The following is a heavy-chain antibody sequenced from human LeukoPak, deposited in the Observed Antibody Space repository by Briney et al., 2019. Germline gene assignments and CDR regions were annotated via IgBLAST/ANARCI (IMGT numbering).Heavy chain of an antibody. Sequence: GGSLRLSCAASGVTVSSNYMSWVRQAPGKGLEWVSVIYSGGSTYYAASVKGRFTISRDNSKNTLYLEMNRLRAEDTAVYYCARGPNSRGSGYWGQGTLVTVSS. D-gene: IGHD3-3*01. J-gene: IGHJ4*02. CDR3: ARGPNSRGSGY. CDR2: IYSGGST. V-gene: IGHV3-53*01. CDR1: GVTVSSNY.